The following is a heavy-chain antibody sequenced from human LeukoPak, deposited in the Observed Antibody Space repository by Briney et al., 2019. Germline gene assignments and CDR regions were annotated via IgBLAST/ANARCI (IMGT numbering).Heavy chain of an antibody. CDR2: TTPSGTT. CDR1: GFTFIMHS. J-gene: IGHJ4*02. D-gene: IGHD3-16*01. V-gene: IGHV3-69-1*01. CDR3: ASVRGGY. Sequence: PGGSLRLYCAASGFTFIMHSINWVRQAPGKGLEWVSYTTPSGTTYYADSVKGRFSVSRDNGENSVYLLMNNLRAEDTAVYHCASVRGGYWGQGTLVAVSS.